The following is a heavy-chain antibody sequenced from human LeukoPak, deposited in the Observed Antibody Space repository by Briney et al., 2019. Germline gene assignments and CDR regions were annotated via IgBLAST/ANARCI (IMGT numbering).Heavy chain of an antibody. V-gene: IGHV1-2*02. CDR2: INSNSGAT. J-gene: IGHJ6*03. D-gene: IGHD3-16*01. CDR3: ARGGSVAGSGPYYYYFSMAV. Sequence: ASVKVSCKSSGYTFTDYYMQWVRQAPGQGLEWMGWINSNSGATNYAQKFQGRVTMTGDTSINTAYMELSRLRSDDTAVYYCARGGSVAGSGPYYYYFSMAVWGKGTTVTVSS. CDR1: GYTFTDYY.